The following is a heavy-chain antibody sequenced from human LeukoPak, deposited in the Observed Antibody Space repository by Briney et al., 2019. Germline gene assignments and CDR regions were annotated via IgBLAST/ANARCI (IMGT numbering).Heavy chain of an antibody. Sequence: SETLSLTCTVSGGSISSYYWSWIRQPPGKGLEWIGYIYYSGSTNYNPSLKSRVTISVDTSKNQFSLKLSSVTAADTAVYYCARASDYGGLPDYWGQGTLVTVSS. CDR1: GGSISSYY. J-gene: IGHJ4*02. CDR2: IYYSGST. CDR3: ARASDYGGLPDY. V-gene: IGHV4-59*01. D-gene: IGHD4-23*01.